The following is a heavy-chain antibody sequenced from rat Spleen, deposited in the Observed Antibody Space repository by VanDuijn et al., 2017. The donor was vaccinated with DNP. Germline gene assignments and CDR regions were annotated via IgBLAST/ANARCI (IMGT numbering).Heavy chain of an antibody. CDR1: GFTFSDYN. CDR2: ISYDGLST. CDR3: AKPDH. V-gene: IGHV5-7*01. Sequence: EVKLVESGGGLVQPGRSLKLSCAASGFTFSDYNMVWVRQAPKKGLEWVATISYDGLSTNYRDSVKGRFTISRDNAKSTLYLQTDSVRSEDTATYYCAKPDHWGQGVMVTVSS. J-gene: IGHJ2*01.